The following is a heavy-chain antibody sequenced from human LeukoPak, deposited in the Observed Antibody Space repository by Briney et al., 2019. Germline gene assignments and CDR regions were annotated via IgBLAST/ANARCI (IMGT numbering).Heavy chain of an antibody. CDR2: IKKDGSER. CDR1: GFTFSSYS. CDR3: ARDLAGPPQEAFDI. Sequence: GGSLRLSCAASGFTFSSYSMNWVRQAPGKGLEWVANIKKDGSERYYVDSVKGRFTIFRDNTKKSLYLQMNTLRAEDTAVYYCARDLAGPPQEAFDIWGQGTMVTVSS. V-gene: IGHV3-7*01. J-gene: IGHJ3*02.